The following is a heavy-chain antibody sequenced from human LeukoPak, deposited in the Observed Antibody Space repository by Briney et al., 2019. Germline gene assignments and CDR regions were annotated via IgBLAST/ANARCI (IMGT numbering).Heavy chain of an antibody. CDR3: ARVYGYWGHFDY. V-gene: IGHV3-73*01. J-gene: IGHJ4*02. CDR2: IRSTANGYAT. CDR1: GFTFSGSA. D-gene: IGHD3-22*01. Sequence: GGSLRLSCAASGFTFSGSALHWVRQASGKGLEWVGRIRSTANGYATAYAASVKGRFTISRDDSKNTAYLQMDSLKTEDTAVYYCARVYGYWGHFDYWGQGTLVTVSS.